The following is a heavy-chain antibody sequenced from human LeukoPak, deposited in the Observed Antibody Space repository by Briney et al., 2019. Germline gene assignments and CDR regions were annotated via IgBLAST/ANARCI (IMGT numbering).Heavy chain of an antibody. D-gene: IGHD3-22*01. CDR2: ISISGSTI. V-gene: IGHV3-48*03. Sequence: GGSLRLSCAVSGFTVSGFEMNWVRQAPGKGLEWVSYISISGSTIYADPVKGRFTISRDNAKNSVHLQMNSLTAEDTAVYYCARGGSSGYYYNAFDIWGQGTMVTASS. J-gene: IGHJ3*02. CDR3: ARGGSSGYYYNAFDI. CDR1: GFTVSGFE.